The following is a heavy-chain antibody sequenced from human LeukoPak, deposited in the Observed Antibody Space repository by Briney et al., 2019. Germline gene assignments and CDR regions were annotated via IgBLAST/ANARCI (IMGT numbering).Heavy chain of an antibody. CDR3: AREERDGYNYYWYFDL. V-gene: IGHV4-34*01. CDR2: INHSGST. CDR1: GGSFSNYD. J-gene: IGHJ2*01. Sequence: SETLSLTCAVYGGSFSNYDWTWIRQPPGKGLEWIGEINHSGSTNYNASLKSRVTISVDTSKNQFSLKLSSVTAEDTAVYYCAREERDGYNYYWYFDLWGRGTLVTVSS. D-gene: IGHD5-24*01.